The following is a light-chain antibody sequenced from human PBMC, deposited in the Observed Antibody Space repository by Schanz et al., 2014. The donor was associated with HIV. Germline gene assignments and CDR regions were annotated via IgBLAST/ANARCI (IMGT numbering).Light chain of an antibody. CDR3: QQYHNYPGT. CDR2: KSS. J-gene: IGKJ1*01. V-gene: IGKV1-5*03. Sequence: IQMTQTPSTLSASVGDRVTITCRASQSISSWLAWYQQKPGKAPQLLIYKSSYLQGGVPSRFSGIGSGTEFTLTISSLQPDDLATYYCQQYHNYPGTFGQGTKVENK. CDR1: QSISSW.